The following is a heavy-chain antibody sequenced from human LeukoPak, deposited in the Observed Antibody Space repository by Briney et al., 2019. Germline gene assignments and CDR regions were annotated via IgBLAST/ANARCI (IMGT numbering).Heavy chain of an antibody. Sequence: SSDTLSLTCTVSDGSISTYYWTWTRQPPGKGLEWIRFFYYSWSTNYNPSLKSRLTMSVDTSKNQFSLRLNSVTAADTAVYYCARRLAVTGRYYFDYWGQGTLVSV. CDR3: ARRLAVTGRYYFDY. CDR1: DGSISTYY. V-gene: IGHV4-59*07. D-gene: IGHD6-13*01. CDR2: FYYSWST. J-gene: IGHJ4*02.